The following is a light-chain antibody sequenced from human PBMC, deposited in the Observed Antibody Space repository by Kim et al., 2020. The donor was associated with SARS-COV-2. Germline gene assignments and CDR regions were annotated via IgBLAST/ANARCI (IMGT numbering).Light chain of an antibody. V-gene: IGLV2-23*02. CDR2: EVS. Sequence: QSALTQPASVSGSPGQSITISCTGTSSDVGSYNLVSWYQQHPGKAPKLMIYEVSKRPSGVSNRFSGSKSGNTASLTISGLQAEDEADYYCCSYAGSSTPVVFGTGTKATVL. CDR1: SSDVGSYNL. CDR3: CSYAGSSTPVV. J-gene: IGLJ1*01.